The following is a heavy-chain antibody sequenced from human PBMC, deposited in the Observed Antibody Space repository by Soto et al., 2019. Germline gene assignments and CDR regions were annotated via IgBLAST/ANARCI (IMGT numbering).Heavy chain of an antibody. Sequence: PGGSLRLSCAASGFTFSSYGMHWVRQAPGKGLEWVAVISYDGSNKYYADSVKGRFTISRDNSKNTLYLQMNSLRAEDAAVYYCAKAHGGRYYHGMDVWGQGTTVTVSS. D-gene: IGHD3-10*01. CDR3: AKAHGGRYYHGMDV. CDR2: ISYDGSNK. CDR1: GFTFSSYG. J-gene: IGHJ6*02. V-gene: IGHV3-30*18.